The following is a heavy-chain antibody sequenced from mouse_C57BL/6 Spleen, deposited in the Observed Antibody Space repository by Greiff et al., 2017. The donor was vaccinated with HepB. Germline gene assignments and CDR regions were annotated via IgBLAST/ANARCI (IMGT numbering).Heavy chain of an antibody. CDR2: ISSGSSTI. D-gene: IGHD2-3*01. CDR3: ARWGWLTPMDY. Sequence: DVHLVESGGGLVKPGGSLKLSCAASGFTFSDYGMHWVRQAPEKGLEWVAYISSGSSTIYYADTVKGRFTISRDSAKNTLFLQMTSLRSEDTAMYYCARWGWLTPMDYWGQGTSVTVSS. CDR1: GFTFSDYG. V-gene: IGHV5-17*01. J-gene: IGHJ4*01.